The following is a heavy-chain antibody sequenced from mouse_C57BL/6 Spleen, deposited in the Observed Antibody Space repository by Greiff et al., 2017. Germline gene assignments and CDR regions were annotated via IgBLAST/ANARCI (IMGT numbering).Heavy chain of an antibody. CDR2: IYPGSGNT. D-gene: IGHD1-1*01. Sequence: QVQLQQSGAELVRPGASVKLSCKASGYPFTDYYINWVKQRPGQGLEWIARIYPGSGNTYYNEKFKGKATLTAEKSSSTAYMQLSSLTSEDAAVYFCARSSYYYGSSSYYFDYWGQGTTLTVSS. CDR3: ARSSYYYGSSSYYFDY. CDR1: GYPFTDYY. J-gene: IGHJ2*01. V-gene: IGHV1-76*01.